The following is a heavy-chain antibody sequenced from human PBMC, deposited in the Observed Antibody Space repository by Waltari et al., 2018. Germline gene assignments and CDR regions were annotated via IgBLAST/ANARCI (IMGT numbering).Heavy chain of an antibody. D-gene: IGHD3-22*01. CDR2: IYYSGGT. Sequence: QLQLQESGPGLVKPSETLSLPCTVSGGSISSSSYYWGWLRQPPGKGPAWIGSIYYSGGTYYNPSLKSRVTISVDTSKNQFSLKLSSVTAADTAVYYCARLVVGDSSGYYYPYWGQGTLVTVSS. CDR3: ARLVVGDSSGYYYPY. J-gene: IGHJ4*02. V-gene: IGHV4-39*07. CDR1: GGSISSSSYY.